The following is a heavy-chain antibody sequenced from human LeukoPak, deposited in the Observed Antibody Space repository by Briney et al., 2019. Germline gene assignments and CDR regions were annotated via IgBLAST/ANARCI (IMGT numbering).Heavy chain of an antibody. CDR3: ARDSGAGYALDSFDY. D-gene: IGHD2-2*01. CDR2: ISAYNGNT. Sequence: ASVKVSCYASGYTFTSYAMNCVRQAPGQGLEWMGWISAYNGNTNYVQKLQGRVTMTTDTSTSTAYMELRSLRSDDTAVYYCARDSGAGYALDSFDYWGQGTPVTVSS. V-gene: IGHV1-18*01. J-gene: IGHJ4*02. CDR1: GYTFTSYA.